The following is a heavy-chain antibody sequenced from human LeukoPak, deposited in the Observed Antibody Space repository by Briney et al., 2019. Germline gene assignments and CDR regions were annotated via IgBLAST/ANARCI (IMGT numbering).Heavy chain of an antibody. CDR2: ISSSSSSTI. CDR1: GFTFSRYG. CDR3: ARSPRAGSTSWSFDY. D-gene: IGHD2-2*01. J-gene: IGHJ4*02. V-gene: IGHV3-48*01. Sequence: GGSLRLSCAASGFTFSRYGIHWVRQAPGKGLEWVSYISSSSSSTIYYADSVKGRFTISRDNAKNSLYLQMNSLRVEDTAVYYCARSPRAGSTSWSFDYWGQGTLVSVSS.